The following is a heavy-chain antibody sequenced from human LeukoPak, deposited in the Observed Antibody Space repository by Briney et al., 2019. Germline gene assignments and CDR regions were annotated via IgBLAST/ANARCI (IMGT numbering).Heavy chain of an antibody. CDR3: ARGWELLM. V-gene: IGHV3-30*03. Sequence: PGGSLRLSCAASGFTFSSYGMHWVRQAPGKGLEWVAVISYDGSNKYYADSVKGRFTISRDNAKNTLYLQMNSLRTEDTAVYYCARGWELLMWGQGTLVTVSS. J-gene: IGHJ4*02. CDR2: ISYDGSNK. D-gene: IGHD1-26*01. CDR1: GFTFSSYG.